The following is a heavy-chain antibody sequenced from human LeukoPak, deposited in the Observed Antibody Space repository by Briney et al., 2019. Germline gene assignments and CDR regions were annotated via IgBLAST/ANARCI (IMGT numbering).Heavy chain of an antibody. J-gene: IGHJ5*02. CDR1: GGTFSSYA. CDR3: ARDDVWDDFWSGYSLFDP. CDR2: INAGNGNT. V-gene: IGHV1-3*01. Sequence: ASVKVSCKASGGTFSSYAMHWVRQAPGQRLKWMGWINAGNGNTKYSQKFQGRVTITRDTSASTAYMELSSLRSEDTAVYYCARDDVWDDFWSGYSLFDPWGQGTLVTVSS. D-gene: IGHD3-3*01.